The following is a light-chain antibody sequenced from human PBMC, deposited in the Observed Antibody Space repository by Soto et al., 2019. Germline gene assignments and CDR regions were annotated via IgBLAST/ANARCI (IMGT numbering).Light chain of an antibody. CDR3: QQYQSYWT. CDR2: DAS. V-gene: IGKV1-5*01. J-gene: IGKJ1*01. CDR1: QSISSW. Sequence: DMQMTQSPSTVSXXXXXXXXXXXRASQSISSWLAWYQQKPGKVPNLLIYDASNLESGVPSRFSGSGSGTEFTLTISSLQPDDFATYYCQQYQSYWTFGQGTKVDIK.